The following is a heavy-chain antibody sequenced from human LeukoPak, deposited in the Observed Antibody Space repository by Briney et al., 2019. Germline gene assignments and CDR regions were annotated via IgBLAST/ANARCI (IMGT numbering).Heavy chain of an antibody. CDR3: ARGRSYGYSFDY. CDR2: INHSGST. Sequence: SETLSLTRAVYGGSFSGYYWSWIRQPPGKGLEWIGEINHSGSTNYNPSLKSRVTISVDTSKNQFSLKLSSVTAADTAVYYCARGRSYGYSFDYWGQGTLVTVSS. CDR1: GGSFSGYY. D-gene: IGHD5-18*01. V-gene: IGHV4-34*01. J-gene: IGHJ4*02.